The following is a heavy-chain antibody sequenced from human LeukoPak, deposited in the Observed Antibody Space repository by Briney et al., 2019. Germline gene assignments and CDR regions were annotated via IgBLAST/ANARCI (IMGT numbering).Heavy chain of an antibody. V-gene: IGHV1-18*01. Sequence: ASVKVSCKASGYTFTSYGISWVRQAPGQGLEWMGWISAYNGNANYAQKLQGRVTMTTDTSTSTAYMELRSLRSDDTAVYYCARHNYDSSGYYEDYWGQGTLVTVSS. J-gene: IGHJ4*02. CDR3: ARHNYDSSGYYEDY. CDR1: GYTFTSYG. CDR2: ISAYNGNA. D-gene: IGHD3-22*01.